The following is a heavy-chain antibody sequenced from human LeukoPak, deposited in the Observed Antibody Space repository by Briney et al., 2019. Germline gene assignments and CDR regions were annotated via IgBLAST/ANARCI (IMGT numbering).Heavy chain of an antibody. V-gene: IGHV4-39*01. CDR3: ASAGIAARPRAFDI. CDR2: IYYSGST. Sequence: SETLSLTCTVSGGSISSSSYYWGWIRQPPGKGLEGIGSIYYSGSTYYNPSLKSRVTISVDTSKNQFSLKLSSVTAADTAVYYCASAGIAARPRAFDIWGQGTMVSVSS. D-gene: IGHD6-6*01. J-gene: IGHJ3*02. CDR1: GGSISSSSYY.